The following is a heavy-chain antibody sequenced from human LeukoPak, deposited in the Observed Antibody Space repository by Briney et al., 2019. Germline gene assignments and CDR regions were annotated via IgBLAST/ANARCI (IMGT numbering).Heavy chain of an antibody. CDR2: IHYSGSS. CDR1: GDSTSNFY. V-gene: IGHV4-59*03. CDR3: ALAPNSNWFDF. J-gene: IGHJ5*01. Sequence: SETLSLTCTVSGDSTSNFYWNWIRQSPGKGLEWIGNIHYSGSSVYNPSLKSRGTISIDTSRRQFFLKLNSVTAADTAIYFCALAPNSNWFDFWGPGILVTVSS. D-gene: IGHD2-8*01.